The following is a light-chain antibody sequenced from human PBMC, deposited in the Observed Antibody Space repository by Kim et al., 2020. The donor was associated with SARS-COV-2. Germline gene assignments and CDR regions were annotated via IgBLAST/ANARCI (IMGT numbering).Light chain of an antibody. CDR2: STN. Sequence: QAVVTQEPSLTVSPGGTVTLTCASTSGAVTSGYYVNWFQQKPGEAPRTLIYSTNNKHSWTPTRFSGFLRGGKAALTLSGVQPEDEAEYYCLHYYGGTWVFGGGTQLTVL. J-gene: IGLJ3*02. CDR3: LHYYGGTWV. V-gene: IGLV7-43*01. CDR1: SGAVTSGYY.